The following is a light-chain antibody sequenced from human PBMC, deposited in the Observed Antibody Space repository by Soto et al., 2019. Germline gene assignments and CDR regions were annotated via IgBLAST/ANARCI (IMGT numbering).Light chain of an antibody. V-gene: IGKV3-15*01. J-gene: IGKJ4*01. CDR3: QQYNKWPLT. Sequence: EIVMTQSPATLSESPGERATLSCRASQSVSSNLAWYQQKRGQAPRLLIYGTSTRATGIPARFSGSGSGTEFTLTIRSLQSEDFAVYYCQQYNKWPLTFGGGTKVEIK. CDR2: GTS. CDR1: QSVSSN.